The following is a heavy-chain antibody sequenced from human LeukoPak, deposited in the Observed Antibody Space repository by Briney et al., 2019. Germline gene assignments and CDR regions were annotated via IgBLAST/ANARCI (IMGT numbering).Heavy chain of an antibody. V-gene: IGHV4-39*07. J-gene: IGHJ4*02. D-gene: IGHD5-12*01. Sequence: SETLSLTCTVSGGSISSSSYYWGWIRQPPGKGLEWIGSIYYSGSTYYNPSLKSRVTISVDTSKNQFSLKLSSVTAADTAVYYCARDSYDWAFDSWGQGTLVTVSS. CDR2: IYYSGST. CDR1: GGSISSSSYY. CDR3: ARDSYDWAFDS.